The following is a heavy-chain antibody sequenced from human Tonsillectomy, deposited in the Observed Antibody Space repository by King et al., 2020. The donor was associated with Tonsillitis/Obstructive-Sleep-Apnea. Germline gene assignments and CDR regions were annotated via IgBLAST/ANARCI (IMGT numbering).Heavy chain of an antibody. CDR1: GFTFSSYT. D-gene: IGHD3-10*01. J-gene: IGHJ4*02. V-gene: IGHV3-48*02. CDR2: ISSSSSTI. CDR3: ARGRGSG. Sequence: VQLVESGGGLVQPGGSLRLSCAASGFTFSSYTMNWVRQAPGKGLEGVSFISSSSSTIYYDDAVKGRFTISRDNAKNSLYLQMNSLRDEDTAVYYCARGRGSGWGQGTLVTVSS.